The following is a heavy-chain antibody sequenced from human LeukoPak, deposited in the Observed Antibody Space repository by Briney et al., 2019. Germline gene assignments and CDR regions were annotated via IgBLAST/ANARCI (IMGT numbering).Heavy chain of an antibody. CDR3: AHRPRTVWELGDWFDP. J-gene: IGHJ5*02. V-gene: IGHV2-5*08. CDR1: GFSLTTSRIC. Sequence: SGPTLVNPTQTLTLTCTFSGFSLTTSRICVNWIRQPPGKALEWLALIYWHDDKRYSPSLKSRLTITTDTSKTQVVLTMTNMDPVDTATYYCAHRPRTVWELGDWFDPWGQGTLVTVSS. CDR2: IYWHDDK. D-gene: IGHD1-26*01.